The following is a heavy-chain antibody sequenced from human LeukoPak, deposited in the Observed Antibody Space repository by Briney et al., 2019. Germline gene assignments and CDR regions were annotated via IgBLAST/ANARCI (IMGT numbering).Heavy chain of an antibody. V-gene: IGHV1-8*01. CDR2: MNPNSGNT. D-gene: IGHD3-3*01. CDR3: ARGWSYYDFWSGYYELYYFDY. CDR1: GYTFTSYD. Sequence: ASVKVSCKASGYTFTSYDINWVRQATGQGLEWMGWMNPNSGNTGYAQKFQGRVTMTRNTSISTAYMELSSLRSEDTAVYYCARGWSYYDFWSGYYELYYFDYWGQGTLVTVSS. J-gene: IGHJ4*02.